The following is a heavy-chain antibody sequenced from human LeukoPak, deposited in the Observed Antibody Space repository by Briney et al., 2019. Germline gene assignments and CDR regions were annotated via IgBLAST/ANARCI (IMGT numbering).Heavy chain of an antibody. V-gene: IGHV3-20*01. CDR1: GFTFDDYG. D-gene: IGHD2-8*01. CDR3: ARDGNRYCTNGLCYTREADWFDP. Sequence: GGSLRLSCAASGFTFDDYGMSWVRQTPGKGLEWVSAINWIGGGAAYADSVKGRFTISRDNAKNSLYLQMNSLRAEDTALYHCARDGNRYCTNGLCYTREADWFDPWGQGTLVTVSS. CDR2: INWIGGGA. J-gene: IGHJ5*02.